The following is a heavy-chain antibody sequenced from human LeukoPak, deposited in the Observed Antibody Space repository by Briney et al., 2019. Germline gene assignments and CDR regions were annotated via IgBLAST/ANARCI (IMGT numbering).Heavy chain of an antibody. CDR3: ARALGGYDWGYNWFDP. CDR1: GYTFTSYD. CDR2: MNPNSGNT. Sequence: ASVKVSCKASGYTFTSYDINWVRQATGQGLEWMGWMNPNSGNTGYAQKFQGRVTMTRNTSISTAYMELSSLRSEDTAVYYCARALGGYDWGYNWFDPWGQGTLVTVSS. D-gene: IGHD5-12*01. J-gene: IGHJ5*02. V-gene: IGHV1-8*01.